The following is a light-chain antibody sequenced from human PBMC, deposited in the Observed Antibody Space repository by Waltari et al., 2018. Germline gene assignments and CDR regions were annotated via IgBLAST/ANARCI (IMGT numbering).Light chain of an antibody. J-gene: IGLJ2*01. V-gene: IGLV3-1*01. CDR2: QDR. CDR3: QAWDSSTVV. Sequence: SYELTQPPSVSVSPGQTASITCSGDKLGDKYDRWYQQKPGQSPVLVIYQDRQRPSGIPGRFSGSNAGNTATLTISGTQAMDEADYYGQAWDSSTVVFGGGTKRTVL. CDR1: KLGDKY.